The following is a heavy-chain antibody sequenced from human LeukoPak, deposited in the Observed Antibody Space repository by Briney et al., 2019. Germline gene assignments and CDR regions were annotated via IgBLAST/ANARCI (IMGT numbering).Heavy chain of an antibody. CDR1: GGSISSSSYY. D-gene: IGHD1-7*01. V-gene: IGHV4-39*07. CDR3: ARDGGLELPLGWFDP. J-gene: IGHJ5*02. CDR2: IYHSGNT. Sequence: PSETLSLTCTVSGGSISSSSYYWGWIRQPPGKGLEWIGSIYHSGNTYYNPSLKSRVTISVDTSKNQFSLKLSSVTAADTAVYYFARDGGLELPLGWFDPWGQGTLVIVSS.